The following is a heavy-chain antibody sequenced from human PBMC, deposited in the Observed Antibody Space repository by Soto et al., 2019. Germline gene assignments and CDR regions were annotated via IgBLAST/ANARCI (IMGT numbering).Heavy chain of an antibody. J-gene: IGHJ4*02. D-gene: IGHD3-3*01. CDR1: GYTFTSYG. CDR3: ARPPLDYDFWSGYQPFFDY. CDR2: ISAYNGNT. Sequence: GASVKVSCKASGYTFTSYGISWVRQAPGQGLEWMGWISAYNGNTNYAQKLQGRVTMTTDTSTSTAYMELRSLRSDDTAVYYCARPPLDYDFWSGYQPFFDYWGQGTLVTVSS. V-gene: IGHV1-18*01.